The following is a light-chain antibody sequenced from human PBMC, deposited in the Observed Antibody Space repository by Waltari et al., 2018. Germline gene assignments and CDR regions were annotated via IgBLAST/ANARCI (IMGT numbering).Light chain of an antibody. CDR3: SSRDTDGKHWL. V-gene: IGLV3-19*01. Sequence: SSELTQEPDVSVALGQTVNITCRGDSLRLFYASWYQQAPRQAPRLVIYRKNDRPSGIPGGFSASYAGATSSLIITGAQTEDEGHYYCSSRDTDGKHWLFGGGTKVTV. J-gene: IGLJ2*01. CDR2: RKN. CDR1: SLRLFY.